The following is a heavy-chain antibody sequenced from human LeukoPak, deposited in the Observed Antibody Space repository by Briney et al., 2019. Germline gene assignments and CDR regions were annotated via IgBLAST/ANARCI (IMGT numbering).Heavy chain of an antibody. V-gene: IGHV4-39*07. Sequence: SETLSLTCTVSGGSISSRSYYWGWIRQPPGKGLEWIGIIYYSGSTYSNPSLKSRVTISVDTSKNQFSLKLSSVTAADTAVYYCARAIEVGAMTPFDYWGQGTLVTVSS. J-gene: IGHJ4*02. D-gene: IGHD1-26*01. CDR2: IYYSGST. CDR3: ARAIEVGAMTPFDY. CDR1: GGSISSRSYY.